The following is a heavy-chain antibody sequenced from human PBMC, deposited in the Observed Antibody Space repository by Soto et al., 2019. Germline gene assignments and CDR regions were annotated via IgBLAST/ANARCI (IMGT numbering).Heavy chain of an antibody. CDR1: GLIFSNYG. Sequence: EVQLLESGGGLVQPGGSLRLSCAASGLIFSNYGMSWVRQAPGKGLEWVSGISRSGDSTYYADSVKGRFTMSRDNSKNTLLLQMNSLRAEGTAIYYCAKGGYYGSGSYFSTWYDYWGQGTLVTVSS. D-gene: IGHD3-10*01. CDR2: ISRSGDST. CDR3: AKGGYYGSGSYFSTWYDY. J-gene: IGHJ4*02. V-gene: IGHV3-23*01.